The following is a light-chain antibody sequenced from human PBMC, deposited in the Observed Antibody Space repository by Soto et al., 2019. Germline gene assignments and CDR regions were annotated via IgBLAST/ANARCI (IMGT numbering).Light chain of an antibody. V-gene: IGLV2-23*02. CDR1: SSNVGSYKL. J-gene: IGLJ2*01. CDR2: EVN. CDR3: CSSGGSTTVV. Sequence: QSALTQPASVSGSPGQSITISCTGTSSNVGSYKLVSWYQQHPGKAPKLMIFEVNKRPSGVSNRFSGSKSGNTASLTISGLKVEDEADYYCCSSGGSTTVVFGGGTKLTVL.